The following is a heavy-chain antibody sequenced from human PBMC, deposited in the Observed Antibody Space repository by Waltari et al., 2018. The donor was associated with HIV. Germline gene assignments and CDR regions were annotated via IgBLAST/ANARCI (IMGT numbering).Heavy chain of an antibody. CDR3: ARADIVLMVYAPHFDY. J-gene: IGHJ4*02. V-gene: IGHV4-39*01. D-gene: IGHD2-8*01. CDR1: GGSISSSSYH. Sequence: QLQLQESGPGLVKPSETLSLTCTVSGGSISSSSYHWGWIRQPPGKGLEWIGSIYYSGSTYYNPSLKSRVTISVDTSKNQFSLKLSSVTAAETAVYYCARADIVLMVYAPHFDYWGQGTLVTVSS. CDR2: IYYSGST.